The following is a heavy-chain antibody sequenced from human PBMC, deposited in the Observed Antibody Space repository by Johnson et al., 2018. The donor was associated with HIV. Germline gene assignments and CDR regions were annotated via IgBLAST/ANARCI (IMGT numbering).Heavy chain of an antibody. D-gene: IGHD1-14*01. J-gene: IGHJ3*02. CDR1: GLTFSDHY. V-gene: IGHV3-72*01. Sequence: VQLVESGGGLVQPGGSLRLSCAASGLTFSDHYMDWVRQAPGRGLEWVGRVRNKGQRYSTSYAASVKGRFTFSRDDLKKSLSLQMNRLKTEDSAVYYCVRVGPTWYVACDIWGQGTTVTVSS. CDR2: VRNKGQRYST. CDR3: VRVGPTWYVACDI.